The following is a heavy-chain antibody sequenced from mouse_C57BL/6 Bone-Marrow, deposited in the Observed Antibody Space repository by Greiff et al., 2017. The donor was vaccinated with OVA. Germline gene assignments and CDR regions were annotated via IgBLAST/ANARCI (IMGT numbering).Heavy chain of an antibody. D-gene: IGHD1-1*01. V-gene: IGHV5-16*01. Sequence: EVKLMESEGGLVQPGSSMKLSCTASGFTFSDYYMAWVRQVPEKGLEWVANINYDGSSTYYLDSLTSRFIISRENAKNILYLQMSSLKSEDTATYDCARDSGFYYYGSSVRWYVEVWGTGTTVTVSS. CDR1: GFTFSDYY. CDR2: INYDGSST. CDR3: ARDSGFYYYGSSVRWYVEV. J-gene: IGHJ1*03.